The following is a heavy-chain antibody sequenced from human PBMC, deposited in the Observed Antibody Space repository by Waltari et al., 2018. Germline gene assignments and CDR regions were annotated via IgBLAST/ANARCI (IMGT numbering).Heavy chain of an antibody. CDR1: GFRFSDYW. CDR3: ARKGGRGYTYGPFYYDS. D-gene: IGHD5-18*01. J-gene: IGHJ4*02. CDR2: IKSAGGSI. V-gene: IGHV3-74*01. Sequence: EVQLVEAGGDIVQPGGSLRLSCAASGFRFSDYWMHWVRQVPGKGLGGVSRIKSAGGSISYSESVKGRFTISRDNSKNMLYLQLNSLRAEDTAVYYCARKGGRGYTYGPFYYDSWGQGTLVTVSS.